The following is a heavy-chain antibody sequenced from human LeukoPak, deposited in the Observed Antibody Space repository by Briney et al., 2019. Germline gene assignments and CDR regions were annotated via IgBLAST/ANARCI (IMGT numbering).Heavy chain of an antibody. CDR3: ARDLGDYVWGSYRQFDY. J-gene: IGHJ4*02. D-gene: IGHD3-16*02. CDR1: GYTFTSYG. CDR2: ISAYNGNT. V-gene: IGHV1-18*01. Sequence: GASVKVSCKASGYTFTSYGISWVRQAPGQGLEWMGWISAYNGNTNYAQKLQGRVTMTTDTSTSTAYMELRSLRSDDTAVYYCARDLGDYVWGSYRQFDYWGQGTLVTVSS.